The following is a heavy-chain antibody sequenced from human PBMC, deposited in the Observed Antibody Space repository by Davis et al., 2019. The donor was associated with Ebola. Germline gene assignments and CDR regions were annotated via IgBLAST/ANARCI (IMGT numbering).Heavy chain of an antibody. CDR1: GYTFTSYD. D-gene: IGHD5-18*01. J-gene: IGHJ6*02. Sequence: AASVKVSCKASGYTFTSYDINWVRQATGQGLEWMGWMNPNSGNTGYAQKFQGRVTMTRSTSISTAYMELSSLRSEDTAVYYCARDLEDTAMVTNYYYYYGMDVWGQGTTVTVSS. CDR3: ARDLEDTAMVTNYYYYYGMDV. CDR2: MNPNSGNT. V-gene: IGHV1-8*01.